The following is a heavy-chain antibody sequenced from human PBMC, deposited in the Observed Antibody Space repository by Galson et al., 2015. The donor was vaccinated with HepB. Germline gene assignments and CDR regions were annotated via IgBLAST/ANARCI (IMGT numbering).Heavy chain of an antibody. Sequence: SLRLSCAASGFTFSRYWMYWVRQAPGKGLVWVSRLNSDDGSTSYADSVKGRFTISRDIAKNTLYLQTNSLTAEDTALYYCVRGRGGEANNYWGQGTLVTVSS. V-gene: IGHV3-74*01. J-gene: IGHJ4*02. CDR1: GFTFSRYW. D-gene: IGHD2-21*01. CDR3: VRGRGGEANNY. CDR2: LNSDDGST.